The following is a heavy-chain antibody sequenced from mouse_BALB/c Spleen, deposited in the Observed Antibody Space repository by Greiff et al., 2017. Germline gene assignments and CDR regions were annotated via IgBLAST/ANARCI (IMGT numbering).Heavy chain of an antibody. J-gene: IGHJ2*01. V-gene: IGHV2-9*02. CDR2: IWAGGSN. CDR3: ATLTGSFDY. Sequence: QVLLQQSGPGLVAPSQCLTITCTVSGFSLTSYGVHWVRQPPGKGLEWLGVIWAGGSNNYNSALMSRLSIIKDNSKSQVFLKMHSLQTDDTAMYYCATLTGSFDYWGQGTTLTVSS. CDR1: GFSLTSYG. D-gene: IGHD4-1*01.